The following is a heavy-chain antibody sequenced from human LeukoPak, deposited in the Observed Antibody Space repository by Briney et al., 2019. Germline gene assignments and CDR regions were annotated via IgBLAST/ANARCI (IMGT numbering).Heavy chain of an antibody. CDR2: IKEDGSEI. Sequence: QAGASLRLTCAASGFTFSSHWMSWVRQAPGKGLEWVVNIKEDGSEIYYVDSVKGRFTISRDNAKNSLYLQMNSLRAEDTAVYYCARVGDFWNGYTNHDAFDVWGQGTMVTVSS. J-gene: IGHJ3*01. CDR1: GFTFSSHW. CDR3: ARVGDFWNGYTNHDAFDV. V-gene: IGHV3-7*01. D-gene: IGHD3-3*01.